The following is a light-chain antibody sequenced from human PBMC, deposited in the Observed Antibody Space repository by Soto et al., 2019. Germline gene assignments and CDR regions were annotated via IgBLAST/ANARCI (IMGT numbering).Light chain of an antibody. CDR3: CSYAGAYTFV. CDR2: DVT. CDR1: SSDIGDYSY. Sequence: QSVLTQPRSVSGSPGQSVTISCTGTSSDIGDYSYVSWYQQHPGKAPKLMIYDVTKRPSGVPDRFSGSKSGNTASLTISGLQAEDEADYHCCSYAGAYTFVFGSGTKLTVL. V-gene: IGLV2-11*01. J-gene: IGLJ1*01.